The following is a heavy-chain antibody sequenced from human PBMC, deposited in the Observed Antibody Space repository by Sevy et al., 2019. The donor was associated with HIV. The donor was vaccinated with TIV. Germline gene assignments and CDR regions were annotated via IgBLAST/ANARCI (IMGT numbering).Heavy chain of an antibody. V-gene: IGHV3-23*01. CDR3: AKDGVLLWFGEVYGMDV. CDR1: GFTFSSYA. Sequence: GGSLRLSCAASGFTFSSYAMSWVRQAPGKGLEWVSAISGSGGSTYYADSVKGRFTISRDNSKNTLYLQMNSLRAEDTVVYYCAKDGVLLWFGEVYGMDVWGQGTTVTVSS. D-gene: IGHD3-10*01. CDR2: ISGSGGST. J-gene: IGHJ6*02.